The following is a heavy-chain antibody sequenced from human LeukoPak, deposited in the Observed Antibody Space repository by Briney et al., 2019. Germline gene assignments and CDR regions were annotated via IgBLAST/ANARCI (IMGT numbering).Heavy chain of an antibody. Sequence: PSGTLSLTCTVSGGSISSYYWSWIRQPPGKGLEWIGYIYYSGSTNYNPSLKSRVTISVDTSKNQFSLKLSSVTAADTAVHYCARATGGAGSGSYYYDYWGQGTLVTVSS. D-gene: IGHD3-10*01. CDR1: GGSISSYY. CDR3: ARATGGAGSGSYYYDY. CDR2: IYYSGST. V-gene: IGHV4-59*01. J-gene: IGHJ4*02.